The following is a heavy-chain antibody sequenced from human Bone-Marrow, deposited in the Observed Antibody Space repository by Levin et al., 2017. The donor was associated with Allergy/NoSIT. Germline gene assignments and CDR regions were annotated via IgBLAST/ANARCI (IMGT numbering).Heavy chain of an antibody. V-gene: IGHV3-66*01. CDR3: VRSDEGGMDV. CDR2: IYHGAGGST. Sequence: GGSLRLSCAVSRETVGYNYMIWVRQAPGKGLEWVALIYHGAGGSTYYGDSVKGRFTISRDNSKNMLYLQMNSLRAGDTAVYYCVRSDEGGMDVWGQGTTVTVSS. J-gene: IGHJ6*02. CDR1: RETVGYNY.